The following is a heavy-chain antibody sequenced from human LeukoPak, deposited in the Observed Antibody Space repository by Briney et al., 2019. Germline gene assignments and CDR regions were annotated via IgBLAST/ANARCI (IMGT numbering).Heavy chain of an antibody. V-gene: IGHV3-33*01. Sequence: GGSLRLSCAASGLTFSSYGMHWVRQAPGKGLEWVAVIWYDGSNKYYADSVKGRFTISRDNSENTLYLQMNSLRAEDTAVYYCARIATPYGSGSSDAFDIWGQGTMVTVSS. CDR1: GLTFSSYG. D-gene: IGHD3-10*01. CDR3: ARIATPYGSGSSDAFDI. J-gene: IGHJ3*02. CDR2: IWYDGSNK.